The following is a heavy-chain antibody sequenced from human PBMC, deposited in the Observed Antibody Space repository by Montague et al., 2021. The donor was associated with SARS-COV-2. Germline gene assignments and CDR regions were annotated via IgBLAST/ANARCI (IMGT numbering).Heavy chain of an antibody. CDR3: ARLMRFFDSSGFPVAFDF. Sequence: SETLSFTCTVSGGSITNNIDYWAWIRQTPGKGLEWIGSIYYTGNTYYNPSLKSRVTISVVTSKNHFPLKLSSVTAAETAVYYCARLMRFFDSSGFPVAFDFWGHGTLVTVSS. V-gene: IGHV4-39*02. CDR2: IYYTGNT. D-gene: IGHD3-22*01. CDR1: GGSITNNIDY. J-gene: IGHJ3*01.